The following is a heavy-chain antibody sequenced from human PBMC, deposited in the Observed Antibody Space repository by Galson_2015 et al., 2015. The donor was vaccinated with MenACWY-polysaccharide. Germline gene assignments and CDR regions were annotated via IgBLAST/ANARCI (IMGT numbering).Heavy chain of an antibody. Sequence: TLSLTCTVSGGSISSGDSYWSWIRQSPGKGLAWIGYIYYSGRTNYSPSLKSRATVSLDTSKNQFSLKLSFVTAADTAVYYCASLPLGNCGSVSCYGYFHHWGQGTLVTVSS. V-gene: IGHV4-30-4*01. CDR3: ASLPLGNCGSVSCYGYFHH. CDR2: IYYSGRT. CDR1: GGSISSGDSY. D-gene: IGHD2-2*01. J-gene: IGHJ1*01.